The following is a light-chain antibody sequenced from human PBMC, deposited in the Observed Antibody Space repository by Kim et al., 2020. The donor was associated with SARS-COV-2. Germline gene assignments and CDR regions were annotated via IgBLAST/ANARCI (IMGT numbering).Light chain of an antibody. CDR2: QDT. V-gene: IGLV3-1*01. CDR1: KLEDKY. Sequence: VAPGQTATITCAGDKLEDKYVCWYQQKAGQSPVLLIYQDTKWPSGIPERFSGSSSGNTATLSISGTQAMDEADYYCQTWDSGSVIFGGGTKLTVL. J-gene: IGLJ2*01. CDR3: QTWDSGSVI.